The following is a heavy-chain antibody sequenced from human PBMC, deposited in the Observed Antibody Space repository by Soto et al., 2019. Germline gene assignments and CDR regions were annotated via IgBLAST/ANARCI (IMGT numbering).Heavy chain of an antibody. J-gene: IGHJ5*02. CDR1: GGSISSYY. D-gene: IGHD6-13*01. CDR3: ARDIGDRIAAAGPAGWFDP. CDR2: IYYSGST. Sequence: QVQLQESGPGLVKPSETLSLTCTVSGGSISSYYWSWIRQPPGKGLEWIGYIYYSGSTNYNPSLKSRVTISLDTSKNQFSLKLSSVTAADTAVYYCARDIGDRIAAAGPAGWFDPWVQGTLVTVSS. V-gene: IGHV4-59*01.